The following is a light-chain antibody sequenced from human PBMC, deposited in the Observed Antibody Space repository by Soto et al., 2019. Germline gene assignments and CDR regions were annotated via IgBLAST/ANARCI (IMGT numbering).Light chain of an antibody. CDR3: QQYDNLPPFT. CDR1: QDISNY. J-gene: IGKJ3*01. V-gene: IGKV1-33*01. CDR2: DAS. Sequence: LQMTQSPSSLSASVGDRVTITCQASQDISNYLNWYQQKPGKAPKLLIYDASNLETGVPSRFSGSGSGTDFTFTISSLQPEDIATYYCQQYDNLPPFTFGPGTKVDIK.